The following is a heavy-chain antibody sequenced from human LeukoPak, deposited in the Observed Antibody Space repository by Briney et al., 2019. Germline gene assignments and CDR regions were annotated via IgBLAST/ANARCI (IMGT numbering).Heavy chain of an antibody. Sequence: ASVKVSCKASGYAFTSYGISWVRQAPGQGLEWMGWISAYNGNTNYAQKLQGRVTMTTDTSTSTAYMELRSLRSDDTAVYYCARASLITMIAYYFDYWGQGTLVTVSS. CDR3: ARASLITMIAYYFDY. CDR1: GYAFTSYG. D-gene: IGHD3-22*01. CDR2: ISAYNGNT. V-gene: IGHV1-18*01. J-gene: IGHJ4*02.